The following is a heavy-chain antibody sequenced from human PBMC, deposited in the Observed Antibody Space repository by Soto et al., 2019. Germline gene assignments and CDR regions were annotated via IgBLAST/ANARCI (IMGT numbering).Heavy chain of an antibody. V-gene: IGHV3-23*01. CDR1: GFTFSTYA. Sequence: GSLRLSCAASGFTFSTYAMSWVRQAPGKGLEWVSAISGSGGSIYYADSVKGRFIISRDNSKNTLYLQMNSLRVEDTAVYYCAKTHSSSWYEFDYWGQGSLVTVSS. CDR3: AKTHSSSWYEFDY. CDR2: ISGSGGSI. D-gene: IGHD6-13*01. J-gene: IGHJ4*02.